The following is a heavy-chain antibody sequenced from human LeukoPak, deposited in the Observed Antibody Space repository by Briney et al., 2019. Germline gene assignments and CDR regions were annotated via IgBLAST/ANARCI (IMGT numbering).Heavy chain of an antibody. CDR2: INHSGST. V-gene: IGHV4-34*01. D-gene: IGHD4-11*01. CDR3: ARQLLYSNPDS. J-gene: IGHJ4*02. Sequence: SETLSLTCAVYGGSFSGYYWSWIRQPPGKGLEWIGEINHSGSTNYNPSLKSRVTISVDTSKNQFSLKLSSVTAADTAVYYCARQLLYSNPDSWGQGTLVTVSS. CDR1: GGSFSGYY.